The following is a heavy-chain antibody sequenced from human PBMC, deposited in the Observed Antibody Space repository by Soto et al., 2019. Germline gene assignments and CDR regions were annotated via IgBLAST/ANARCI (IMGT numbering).Heavy chain of an antibody. Sequence: WGSLRLSCAASGFTFSSYSMNWVRQAPGKGLEWVSSISSSSSYIYYADSVKGRFTISRDNAKNSRYLQMNSLRAEDTAVYYCARDTGDYPPYYFDYWGQGTLVTVSS. V-gene: IGHV3-21*01. J-gene: IGHJ4*02. D-gene: IGHD4-17*01. CDR2: ISSSSSYI. CDR3: ARDTGDYPPYYFDY. CDR1: GFTFSSYS.